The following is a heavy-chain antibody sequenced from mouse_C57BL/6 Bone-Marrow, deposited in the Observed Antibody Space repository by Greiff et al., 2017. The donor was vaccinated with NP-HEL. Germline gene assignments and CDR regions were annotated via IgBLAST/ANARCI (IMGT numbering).Heavy chain of an antibody. D-gene: IGHD1-1*01. Sequence: EVQLVESGGDLVKPGGSLKLSCAASGFTFSSYGMSWVRQTPDKRLEWVATISSGGSYTYYPDSVKGRFTISRDNAKNTLYLQMSSLKSKDKAMYYCARRPLIYGCWYFDVWGTGTTVTVSS. CDR1: GFTFSSYG. CDR3: ARRPLIYGCWYFDV. J-gene: IGHJ1*03. CDR2: ISSGGSYT. V-gene: IGHV5-6*01.